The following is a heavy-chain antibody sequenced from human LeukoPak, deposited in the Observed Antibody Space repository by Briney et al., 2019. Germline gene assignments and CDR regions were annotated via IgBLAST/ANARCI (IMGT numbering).Heavy chain of an antibody. CDR1: GFTFSSYA. CDR3: AKDGKNYFDY. Sequence: PGGSLRLSCAASGFTFSSYAMTWVRQAPGKGLEWVSSISGSGDYTNYAGSVKGRFTISRDNSKNSLSLQMNSLRTEDTALYYCAKDGKNYFDYWGQGTLVTVSS. D-gene: IGHD1-26*01. J-gene: IGHJ4*02. V-gene: IGHV3-23*01. CDR2: ISGSGDYT.